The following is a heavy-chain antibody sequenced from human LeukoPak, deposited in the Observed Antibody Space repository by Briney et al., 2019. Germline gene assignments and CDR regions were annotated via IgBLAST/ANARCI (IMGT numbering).Heavy chain of an antibody. CDR3: ARDIGVRYYDFWSGCGNWFDP. J-gene: IGHJ5*02. CDR2: IYYSGST. V-gene: IGHV4-30-4*08. CDR1: GGSISSGDYY. Sequence: SQTLSLTCTVSGGSISSGDYYWSWIRQPPGKGLEWIGYIYYSGSTYYNPSLKSRVTISVDTSKNQFSLKLSSVTAADTAVYYCARDIGVRYYDFWSGCGNWFDPWGQGTLVTVSS. D-gene: IGHD3-3*01.